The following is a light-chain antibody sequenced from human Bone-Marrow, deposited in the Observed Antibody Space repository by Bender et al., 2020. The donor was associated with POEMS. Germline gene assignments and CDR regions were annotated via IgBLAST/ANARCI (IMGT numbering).Light chain of an antibody. CDR3: SSWDDSLSGWV. J-gene: IGLJ3*02. V-gene: IGLV2-23*01. CDR2: EGT. CDR1: STYIDDYTL. Sequence: QSALTQPASVSGSPGQSITISCTGTSTYIDDYTLVSWYQQHPGKAPKLMIYEGTERPSGVPARFSGSKSGTSASLAISDIQSEDEGDYYCSSWDDSLSGWVFGGGTKLTVL.